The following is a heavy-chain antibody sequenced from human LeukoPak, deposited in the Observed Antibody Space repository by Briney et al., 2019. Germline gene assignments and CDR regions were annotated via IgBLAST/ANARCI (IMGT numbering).Heavy chain of an antibody. D-gene: IGHD5-18*01. J-gene: IGHJ4*02. CDR1: GFTFTNAW. Sequence: GGSLRLSCAASGFTFTNAWLNWVRQAPGKGLGWVGRIKSKTDGATTDYAAPVKGRFTISRDDSKSTLYLQMNSLKTEDTAVYYCTTDKDTPMVNYWGQGTLVTASS. V-gene: IGHV3-15*01. CDR2: IKSKTDGATT. CDR3: TTDKDTPMVNY.